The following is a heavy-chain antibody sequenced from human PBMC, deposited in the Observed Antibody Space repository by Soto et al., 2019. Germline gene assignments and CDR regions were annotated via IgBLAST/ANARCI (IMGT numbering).Heavy chain of an antibody. CDR3: AREDIVVVPAAISQGPATNWFDP. V-gene: IGHV6-1*01. D-gene: IGHD2-2*02. J-gene: IGHJ5*02. CDR1: GDSVSSNSAA. CDR2: TYYRSKWYN. Sequence: PSQTLSLTCAISGDSVSSNSAAWNWIRQSPSRGLEWLGRTYYRSKWYNDYAVSVKSRITINPDTSKNQFSLQLNSVTPEDTAVYYCAREDIVVVPAAISQGPATNWFDPWGQGTLVTVS.